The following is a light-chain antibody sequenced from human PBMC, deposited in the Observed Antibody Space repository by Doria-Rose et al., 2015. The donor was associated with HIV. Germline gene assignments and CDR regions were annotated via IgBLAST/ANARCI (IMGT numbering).Light chain of an antibody. CDR3: QQYYDAPS. V-gene: IGKV4-1*01. CDR1: QSLLYTSKNY. J-gene: IGKJ3*01. CDR2: WAS. Sequence: DIQVTQSPESLGMSLGERATLNCESNQSLLYTSKNYLAWYQQQPGQPPKLLIYWASTRQSGVPARFSGSGSGTDFTLTISSLEAEDVAVYCCQQYYDAPSFGPGTTVDIK.